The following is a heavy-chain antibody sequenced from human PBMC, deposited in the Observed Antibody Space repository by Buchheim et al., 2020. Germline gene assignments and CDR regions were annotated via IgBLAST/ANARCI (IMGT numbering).Heavy chain of an antibody. J-gene: IGHJ5*02. D-gene: IGHD3-22*01. Sequence: QVQLQESGPGLVKPSQTLSLTCTVSGGSISSDDYYWSWIRQPPGKGLEWIGYIYYGGITYYSPSLKSRLTMSVDTSNNQFSLKLSSVSAADTAVYYCVRYYDSSAYAWFDPWGQGTL. CDR3: VRYYDSSAYAWFDP. V-gene: IGHV4-30-4*01. CDR1: GGSISSDDYY. CDR2: IYYGGIT.